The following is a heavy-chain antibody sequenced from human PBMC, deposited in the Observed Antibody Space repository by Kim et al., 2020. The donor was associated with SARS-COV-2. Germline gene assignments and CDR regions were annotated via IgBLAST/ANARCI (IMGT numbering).Heavy chain of an antibody. CDR3: ARDGRLTPYSPGAFDI. J-gene: IGHJ3*02. CDR1: GFTFTEYW. CDR2: IDPHGSET. D-gene: IGHD3-9*01. V-gene: IGHV3-74*01. Sequence: GGSLRLSCAVSGFTFTEYWMHWVRQAPGKGLMWVSRIDPHGSETAYSDSVRGRFTISRDIAKSTLYLQMNSLTDEDTAVYYCARDGRLTPYSPGAFDIWGRGTMVTVS.